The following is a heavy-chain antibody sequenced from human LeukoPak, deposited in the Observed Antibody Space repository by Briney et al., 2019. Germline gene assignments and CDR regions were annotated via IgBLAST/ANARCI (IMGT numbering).Heavy chain of an antibody. Sequence: SETLSLTCTVSGDSINRSPSYWGWIRQPPGKGLEWIGSINYSGTMYYRPSLKGRVTVFVDTPKNQFSLKLSSVTAADTAVYYCASSYYYDSSGYYLDDAFDIWGQGTMVTVSS. D-gene: IGHD3-22*01. CDR3: ASSYYYDSSGYYLDDAFDI. J-gene: IGHJ3*02. CDR1: GDSINRSPSY. V-gene: IGHV4-39*07. CDR2: INYSGTM.